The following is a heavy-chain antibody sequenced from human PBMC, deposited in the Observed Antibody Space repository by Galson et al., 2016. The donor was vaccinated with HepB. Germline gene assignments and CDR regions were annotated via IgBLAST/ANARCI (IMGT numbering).Heavy chain of an antibody. V-gene: IGHV3-23*01. J-gene: IGHJ2*01. D-gene: IGHD1-26*01. CDR2: ISGLGGTT. Sequence: CAASGFTFNNYAMAWVRQAPGKGLEWVSGISGLGGTTYVADSLRGRFSISRDNFKSTLYLQMSSLRGEDTAVYFCAKDRRVGATPNWYFDVWGRGTLVTVSS. CDR1: GFTFNNYA. CDR3: AKDRRVGATPNWYFDV.